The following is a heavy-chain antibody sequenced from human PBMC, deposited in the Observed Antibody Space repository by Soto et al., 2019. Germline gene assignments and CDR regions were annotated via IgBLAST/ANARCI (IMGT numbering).Heavy chain of an antibody. Sequence: SETMSLTCTVSGGSISSYYWSWIRQPPGKGLEWIGYIYYSGSTNYNPSLKSRVTISVDTSKNQFSLKLSSVTAADTAVYYCARLGREYSGYDAFDIWGQGTMVTVSS. CDR3: ARLGREYSGYDAFDI. D-gene: IGHD5-12*01. CDR2: IYYSGST. J-gene: IGHJ3*02. CDR1: GGSISSYY. V-gene: IGHV4-59*08.